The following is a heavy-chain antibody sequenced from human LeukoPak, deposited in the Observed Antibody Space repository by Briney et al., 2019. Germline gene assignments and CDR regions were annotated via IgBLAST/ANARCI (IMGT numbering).Heavy chain of an antibody. V-gene: IGHV3-66*01. D-gene: IGHD5-12*01. CDR2: IYGGGST. Sequence: GGSLRLSCAASGFTVSSNHMTWVRQAPGKGLEWVSDIYGGGSTYYADSVKGRFTISRDTSKNTLYLQMNSLRAEDTAAYYCARGRYSGSYYPGEDWGQGTLVTVSS. CDR3: ARGRYSGSYYPGED. J-gene: IGHJ4*02. CDR1: GFTVSSNH.